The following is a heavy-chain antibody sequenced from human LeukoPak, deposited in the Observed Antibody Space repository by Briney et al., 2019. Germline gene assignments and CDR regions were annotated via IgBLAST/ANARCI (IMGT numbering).Heavy chain of an antibody. V-gene: IGHV4-59*01. CDR1: GGSISSYY. Sequence: SETLSLTCTVSGGSISSYYWSWLRRPPGKGLEWVGYIYYSGSTNYNPSLKSRVTISVDTSKNQFSLKLSSVTAADTAVYYCARRTGPPAYAFDIWGQGTMVTVSS. CDR2: IYYSGST. CDR3: ARRTGPPAYAFDI. J-gene: IGHJ3*02. D-gene: IGHD1-14*01.